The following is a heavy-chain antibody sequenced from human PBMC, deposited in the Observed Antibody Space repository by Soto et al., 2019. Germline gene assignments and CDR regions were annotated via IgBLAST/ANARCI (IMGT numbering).Heavy chain of an antibody. Sequence: VKVSCKACVGTFSRYVISGLGQAPGQGLEWMGGIIPIFGTANYAQKFQGRVTITADKSTSTAYMELSSLRSEDTAVYYCARATDIVVVVAGTGYYYYGMDVWGQGTTVTVSS. CDR3: ARATDIVVVVAGTGYYYYGMDV. J-gene: IGHJ6*02. V-gene: IGHV1-69*13. D-gene: IGHD2-15*01. CDR2: IIPIFGTA. CDR1: VGTFSRYV.